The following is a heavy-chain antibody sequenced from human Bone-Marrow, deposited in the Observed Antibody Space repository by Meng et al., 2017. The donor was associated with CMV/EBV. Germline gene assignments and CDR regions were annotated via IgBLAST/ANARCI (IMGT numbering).Heavy chain of an antibody. Sequence: GESLKISCTASGFTFSDYWMHWVRQTPGKGLLWVSRIKGDGSHTIYGDSVKGRFTISRDNAKNTLYLQMNTLRVEETAVYYCVRDGHSWNFDYWGQGSRVTFSS. J-gene: IGHJ4*02. CDR2: IKGDGSHT. D-gene: IGHD6-13*01. V-gene: IGHV3-74*01. CDR1: GFTFSDYW. CDR3: VRDGHSWNFDY.